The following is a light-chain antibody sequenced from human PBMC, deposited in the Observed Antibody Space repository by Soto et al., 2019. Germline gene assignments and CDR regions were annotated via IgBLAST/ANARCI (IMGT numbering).Light chain of an antibody. CDR3: VVWDDSLNAL. Sequence: QSVLTQPPSVSEAPGQRVTISCTGTSSDIGAGYDVHWYQQLPGEAPKLLIYSNAIRPSGVPDRFSGSKSGTSASLAISGLQPEDEADYYCVVWDDSLNALFGTGTKVTV. J-gene: IGLJ1*01. CDR1: SSDIGAGYD. V-gene: IGLV1-40*01. CDR2: SNA.